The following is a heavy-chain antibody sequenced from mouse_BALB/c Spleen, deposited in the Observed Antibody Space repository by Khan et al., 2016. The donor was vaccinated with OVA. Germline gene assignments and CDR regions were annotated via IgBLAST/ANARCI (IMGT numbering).Heavy chain of an antibody. Sequence: QVQLKQSGAELARPGASVKMSCKASGYTFTSYTIHWIKMRPGQGLEWIGYINPNNGYTNYNQKFKDKATLTADKSSTTAYMQLSSLTSDDSAVXNCVRDGSYERNDGVFAYWGLGTLVTVSA. CDR2: INPNNGYT. D-gene: IGHD2-14*01. CDR3: VRDGSYERNDGVFAY. J-gene: IGHJ3*01. V-gene: IGHV1-4*01. CDR1: GYTFTSYT.